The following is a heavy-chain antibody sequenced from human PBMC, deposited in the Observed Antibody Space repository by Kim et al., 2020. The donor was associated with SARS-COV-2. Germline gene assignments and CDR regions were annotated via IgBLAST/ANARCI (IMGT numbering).Heavy chain of an antibody. J-gene: IGHJ5*02. CDR3: ARVYCDTSCGNDH. CDR2: IKHGGSA. Sequence: SETLSLTCALYGGSFSGYYWSWIRQPPGKGLEWIGEIKHGGSAYYNPSLKSRATISLDTSKNQFSLKLSSVTAADTAVYYCARVYCDTSCGNDHWGQGTLVTVSS. D-gene: IGHD2-2*01. V-gene: IGHV4-34*01. CDR1: GGSFSGYY.